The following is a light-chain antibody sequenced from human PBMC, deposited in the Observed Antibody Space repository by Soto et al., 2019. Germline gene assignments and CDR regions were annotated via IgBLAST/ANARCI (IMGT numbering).Light chain of an antibody. Sequence: QAVVTQPPSASGTPGQRVTISCSGSSSNIGTYPVTWYQQIPGTAPKLLIYTNDQRPSGVPDRFSGSKSGTSASLAISGLQSEDEADYLCAVCDGSGNGVIFGGGNKVTVL. J-gene: IGLJ2*01. V-gene: IGLV1-44*01. CDR3: AVCDGSGNGVI. CDR1: SSNIGTYP. CDR2: TND.